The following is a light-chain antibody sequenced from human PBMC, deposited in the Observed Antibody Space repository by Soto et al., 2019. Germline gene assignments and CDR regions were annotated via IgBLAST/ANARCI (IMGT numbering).Light chain of an antibody. Sequence: DVAVTQSPLSLPVTLGQAASISCRSSQSLVHRDGNTYLSWFRQRPGQSPRRLIYKVSNREAGVTDRFSGSGSGTDFTLKISRVEAEDVGLYYCMQGSHWPPITFGQGTRLEIK. V-gene: IGKV2-30*02. CDR1: QSLVHRDGNTY. J-gene: IGKJ5*01. CDR3: MQGSHWPPIT. CDR2: KVS.